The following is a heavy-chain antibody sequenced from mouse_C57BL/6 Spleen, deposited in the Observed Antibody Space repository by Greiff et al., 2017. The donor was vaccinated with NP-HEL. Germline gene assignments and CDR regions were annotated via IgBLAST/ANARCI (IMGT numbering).Heavy chain of an antibody. J-gene: IGHJ2*01. CDR1: GYTFTSYW. V-gene: IGHV1-69*01. CDR2: IDPSDSYT. Sequence: QVQLKQPGAELVMPGASVKLSCKASGYTFTSYWMHWVKQRPGQGLEWIGEIDPSDSYTNYNQKFKGKSTLTVDKSSSTAYMQLSSLTSEDSAVYYCARSGAQAYFDYWGQGTTLTVSS. D-gene: IGHD3-2*02. CDR3: ARSGAQAYFDY.